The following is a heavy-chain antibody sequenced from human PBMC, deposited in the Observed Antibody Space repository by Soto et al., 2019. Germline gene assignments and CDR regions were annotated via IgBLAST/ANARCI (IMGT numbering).Heavy chain of an antibody. CDR2: TIPVFNTA. D-gene: IGHD3-10*01. J-gene: IGHJ3*02. Sequence: QVQLEQSGAEVKKPGSSVKVSCKASGGTLSDHGVAWLRQAPGQGLEWMGGTIPVFNTAKYAQKFQGRVTVIADKFTNIACMDLSSVRSEDTAFYFCARGVYGSRNYYTGPSAVDILGQGTMVIVSS. V-gene: IGHV1-69*06. CDR3: ARGVYGSRNYYTGPSAVDI. CDR1: GGTLSDHG.